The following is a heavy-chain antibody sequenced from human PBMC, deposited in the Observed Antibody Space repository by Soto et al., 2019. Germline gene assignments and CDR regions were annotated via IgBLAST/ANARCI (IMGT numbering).Heavy chain of an antibody. CDR3: ASEVRVRTPVCGL. J-gene: IGHJ4*02. CDR1: GGTFSNYA. Sequence: QAQLVQSGAEVKKPGSSVKVSCKASGGTFSNYAINWVRQAPGQGLEWMGDITPMCGRPNYAQKFQGRVTITADASASTPSMELSSLRSEDTALYYCASEVRVRTPVCGLWGQGTLVTVSS. V-gene: IGHV1-69*01. CDR2: ITPMCGRP. D-gene: IGHD2-2*01.